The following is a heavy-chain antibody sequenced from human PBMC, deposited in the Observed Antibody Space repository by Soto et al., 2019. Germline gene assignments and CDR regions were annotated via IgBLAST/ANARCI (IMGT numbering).Heavy chain of an antibody. D-gene: IGHD2-15*01. V-gene: IGHV1-18*01. CDR1: GYTFTNYG. CDR3: ARRGSNKWDEDFDF. Sequence: QVQLVQSGAEVKKPGASVKVSCQASGYTFTNYGISWVRQAPGQGLEWAGWISPYNGDTRYAQNVQGRVTLTTDTSTSAAYMELRSLRSDDTALYYCARRGSNKWDEDFDFWGQGTLVTVSS. CDR2: ISPYNGDT. J-gene: IGHJ4*02.